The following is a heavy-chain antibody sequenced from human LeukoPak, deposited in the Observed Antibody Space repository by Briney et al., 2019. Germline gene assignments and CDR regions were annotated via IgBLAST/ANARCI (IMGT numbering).Heavy chain of an antibody. CDR2: IYASGSI. J-gene: IGHJ6*03. D-gene: IGHD2-15*01. CDR1: GGSITNFF. CDR3: ARSARFNYFYMDV. V-gene: IGHV4-4*07. Sequence: SETLSLTCSVSGGSITNFFWTWIRQPAGKGLEYIGRIYASGSIDYNPSLKSRVTMSVDTSNNQFSLNLTSVTAADTALYFCARSARFNYFYMDVWGKGTSATVSS.